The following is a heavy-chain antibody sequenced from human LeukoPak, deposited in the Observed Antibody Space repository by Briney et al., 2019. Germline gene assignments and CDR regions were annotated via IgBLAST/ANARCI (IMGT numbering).Heavy chain of an antibody. CDR3: ARLGSSSWNWFDP. CDR2: INTDGSTT. D-gene: IGHD6-13*01. V-gene: IGHV3-74*01. Sequence: GGSLRLSCAASGFTFSSYWMHWVRQVPGKGPVWVSRINTDGSTTNYADSVKGRFTISRDNAKNTLYLQMNSLSVEDTAVYYCARLGSSSWNWFDPWGQGTLVTVSS. CDR1: GFTFSSYW. J-gene: IGHJ5*02.